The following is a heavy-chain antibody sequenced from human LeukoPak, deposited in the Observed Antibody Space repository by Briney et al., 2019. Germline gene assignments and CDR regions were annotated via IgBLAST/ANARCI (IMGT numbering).Heavy chain of an antibody. CDR1: GGSFSGYH. D-gene: IGHD3-22*01. CDR3: ARARGGSSGFDFDY. CDR2: INHGGST. J-gene: IGHJ4*02. Sequence: PSETLSLTCAVYGGSFSGYHWSWTRQPPGKGLEWIGEINHGGSTTYNPSLKSRVTISIDTSKNQFSLKLSSVTAADTAVYYCARARGGSSGFDFDYWGQGTLVTVSS. V-gene: IGHV4-34*01.